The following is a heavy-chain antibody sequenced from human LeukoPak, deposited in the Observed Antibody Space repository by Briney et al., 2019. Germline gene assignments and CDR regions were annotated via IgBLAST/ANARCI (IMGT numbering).Heavy chain of an antibody. J-gene: IGHJ3*02. CDR3: ARDFFSGSYYYDAFDI. Sequence: VASVKVSCKASGYTFTDYYVHWVRQAPGQGLEWMGWISAYNGNTNYAQKLQGRVTMTTDTSTSTAYMELRSLRSDDTAVYYCARDFFSGSYYYDAFDIWGQGTMVTVSS. CDR1: GYTFTDYY. D-gene: IGHD1-26*01. V-gene: IGHV1-18*04. CDR2: ISAYNGNT.